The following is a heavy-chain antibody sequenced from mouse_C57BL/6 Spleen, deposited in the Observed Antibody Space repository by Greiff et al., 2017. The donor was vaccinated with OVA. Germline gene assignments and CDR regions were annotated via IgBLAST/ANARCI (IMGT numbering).Heavy chain of an antibody. CDR2: IDPSDSYT. D-gene: IGHD2-1*01. CDR1: GYTFTSYW. V-gene: IGHV1-50*01. Sequence: QVQLQQPGAELVKPGASVKLSCKASGYTFTSYWMQWVIQRPGQGLEWIGEIDPSDSYTNYNQKFKGKATLTVDTSSSTAYMQLSSLTSEDSAVYYCARREYYGNFFAYWGQGTLVTVSA. J-gene: IGHJ3*01. CDR3: ARREYYGNFFAY.